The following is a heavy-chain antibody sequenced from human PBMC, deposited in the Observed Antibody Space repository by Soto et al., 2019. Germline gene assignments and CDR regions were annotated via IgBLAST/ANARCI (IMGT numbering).Heavy chain of an antibody. CDR3: ARDPVRGWFDP. V-gene: IGHV3-23*01. Sequence: GGSLRLSCAASGFTFSSYAMSWVRQAPGKGLEWVSAISGSGGSKYYADSVKGRFTISRDNAKNTLYLQMNSLRAEDTAVYYCARDPVRGWFDPWGQGTLVTVSS. CDR1: GFTFSSYA. CDR2: ISGSGGSK. D-gene: IGHD2-2*01. J-gene: IGHJ5*02.